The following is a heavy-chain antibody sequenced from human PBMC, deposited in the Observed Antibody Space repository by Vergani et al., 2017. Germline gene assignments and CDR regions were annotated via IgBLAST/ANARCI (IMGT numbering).Heavy chain of an antibody. CDR3: ARLYGRDSSGSKYFDY. CDR1: GYSFTNYW. V-gene: IGHV5-51*01. Sequence: EVPLVQSGAEVKKPGESLKISCQISGYSFTNYWIGWVRQMLGKGLEWMGIIHPADSDTRYSPSFQGQVTISVDKSISTAYLQRSSLRASDSAMYYCARLYGRDSSGSKYFDYWGQGTLVTVSS. J-gene: IGHJ4*02. D-gene: IGHD3-22*01. CDR2: IHPADSDT.